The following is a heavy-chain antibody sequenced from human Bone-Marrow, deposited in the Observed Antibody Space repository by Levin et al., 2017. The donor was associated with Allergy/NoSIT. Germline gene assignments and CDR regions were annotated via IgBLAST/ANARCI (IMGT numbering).Heavy chain of an antibody. Sequence: GSLRLSCAVYGGSFNGYYWTWIRQPPGKGLEWLGEINQSGNTNSNPSLKSRVTISTDPSKKQFYLKLSSVTAADTAIYYCVRMQKGVIITYYYYYMDVWGRGTPVTVSS. CDR1: GGSFNGYY. D-gene: IGHD3-10*01. J-gene: IGHJ6*03. CDR3: VRMQKGVIITYYYYYMDV. V-gene: IGHV4-34*01. CDR2: INQSGNT.